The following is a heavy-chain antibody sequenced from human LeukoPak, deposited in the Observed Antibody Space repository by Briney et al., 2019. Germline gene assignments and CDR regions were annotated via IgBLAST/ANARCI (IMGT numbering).Heavy chain of an antibody. CDR2: ISSTGSTI. J-gene: IGHJ2*01. D-gene: IGHD3-10*01. V-gene: IGHV3-11*04. CDR3: AREAGSPHDWYFDL. Sequence: PGGSLRLSCAASGFTFSDYYMSWIRQAPGKGLEWVSYISSTGSTIYYADSVKGRFTISRDNAKNSLYLQMNSLRAEDTAVYYCAREAGSPHDWYFDLWGRGTLVTVSS. CDR1: GFTFSDYY.